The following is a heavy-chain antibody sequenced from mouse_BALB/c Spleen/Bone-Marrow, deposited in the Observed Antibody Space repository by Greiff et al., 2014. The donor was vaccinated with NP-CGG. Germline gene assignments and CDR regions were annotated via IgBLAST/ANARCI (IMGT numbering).Heavy chain of an antibody. V-gene: IGHV4-1*02. CDR2: INPDSSTI. J-gene: IGHJ3*01. CDR3: TRNGYYGWSAY. Sequence: EVKLLESGGGLVQPGGSLKLSCAASVFDFNRYWMTWVRQAPGKGLEWIGEINPDSSTINYTPSLKDKFIISRDNAKNTLYLQMSKVRSEDTGLYYCTRNGYYGWSAYWGQGTLVTVSA. D-gene: IGHD2-3*01. CDR1: VFDFNRYW.